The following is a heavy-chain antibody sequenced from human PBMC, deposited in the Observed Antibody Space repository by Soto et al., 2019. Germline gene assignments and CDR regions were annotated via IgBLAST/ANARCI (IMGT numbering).Heavy chain of an antibody. CDR1: GFTFSSYS. V-gene: IGHV3-21*01. J-gene: IGHJ6*03. Sequence: PGGSLRLSCAASGFTFSSYSMNWVRQAPGKGLEWVSSISSSSSYIYYADSVKGRFTISRDNAKNSLYLQMNSLRAEDTAVYYCARYCSSTSCLTNYYYYYYMDVWGKGTTVTVSS. CDR2: ISSSSSYI. D-gene: IGHD2-2*01. CDR3: ARYCSSTSCLTNYYYYYYMDV.